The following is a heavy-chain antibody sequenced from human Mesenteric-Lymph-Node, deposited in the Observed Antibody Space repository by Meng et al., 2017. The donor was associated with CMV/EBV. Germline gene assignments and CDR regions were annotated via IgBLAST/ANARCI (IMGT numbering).Heavy chain of an antibody. D-gene: IGHD6-19*01. V-gene: IGHV6-1*01. Sequence: SCAISGDSVSSNSAAWNWIRQSPSRGLEWLGRTYYRSKWYTDYAFSVKGRITINSDTSKNHFSLQLNSVTPEDTAVYYCARDAATSGYSSGFFRPFDPWGQGTLVTVSS. CDR2: TYYRSKWYT. CDR3: ARDAATSGYSSGFFRPFDP. J-gene: IGHJ5*02. CDR1: GDSVSSNSAA.